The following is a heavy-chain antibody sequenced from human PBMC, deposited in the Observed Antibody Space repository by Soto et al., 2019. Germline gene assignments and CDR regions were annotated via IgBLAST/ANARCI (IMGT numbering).Heavy chain of an antibody. J-gene: IGHJ4*02. Sequence: SQTLPLTCAVYGGCFSGYYWSWIRQPPGKWLEWIVEINHSGSTNYNPSLKSRVTISVDTSKNQFSLKLSSVTAAETAVYYCARGPIPRSNYYDSSRKYFDYWAQGTLVTVSS. CDR3: ARGPIPRSNYYDSSRKYFDY. CDR1: GGCFSGYY. V-gene: IGHV4-34*01. CDR2: INHSGST. D-gene: IGHD3-22*01.